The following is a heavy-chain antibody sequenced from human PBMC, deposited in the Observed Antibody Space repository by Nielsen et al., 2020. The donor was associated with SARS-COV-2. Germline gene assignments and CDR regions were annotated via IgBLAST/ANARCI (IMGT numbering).Heavy chain of an antibody. D-gene: IGHD3-10*01. CDR3: ARGNPVLGEQY. J-gene: IGHJ4*02. V-gene: IGHV3-53*01. CDR1: GVTVSYTY. Sequence: GVLKISCAASGVTVSYTYMSWVRQAPGKGLEWVSVIYSGDTTYYADSVKGRFTISRDNSKNTLYLQMSSLRVEDTAVYYCARGNPVLGEQYWGQGTMVTVSS. CDR2: IYSGDTT.